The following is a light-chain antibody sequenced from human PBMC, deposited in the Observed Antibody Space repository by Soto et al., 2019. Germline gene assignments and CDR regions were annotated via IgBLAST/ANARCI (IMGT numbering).Light chain of an antibody. CDR1: QRVSGY. V-gene: IGKV3-11*01. J-gene: IGKJ4*01. Sequence: EIVLTQSPATLPLSPGNRATLACRASQRVSGYLALYQQKPGQAPRLLIYDAFNRATGIPARFSGSGSGTDFTLTIPSLEPEDFAVYYCQQRSNWPSTFGGGTKVEI. CDR3: QQRSNWPST. CDR2: DAF.